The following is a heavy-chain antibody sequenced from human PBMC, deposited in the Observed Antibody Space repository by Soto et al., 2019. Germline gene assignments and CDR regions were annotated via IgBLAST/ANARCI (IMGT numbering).Heavy chain of an antibody. Sequence: QVQLQESGPGLVKPSGTLSLTCAVSGASIRSSDWWTWVRQPPGKGLEWIGEIYNTGTTNYNPSLKSQVTMSVDKSHNQFSLKLTSVTAADAAVYYCARGGYGGNSLDYWGQGTLVTVSS. V-gene: IGHV4-4*02. CDR3: ARGGYGGNSLDY. J-gene: IGHJ4*02. CDR1: GASIRSSDW. D-gene: IGHD4-17*01. CDR2: IYNTGTT.